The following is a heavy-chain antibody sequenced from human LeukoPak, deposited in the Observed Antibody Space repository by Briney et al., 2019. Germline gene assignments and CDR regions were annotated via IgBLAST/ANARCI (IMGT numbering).Heavy chain of an antibody. J-gene: IGHJ4*02. CDR3: ARVVDTHFDY. V-gene: IGHV3-74*01. CDR2: IKSDGSTT. Sequence: GGSLRLSCAASGFTFSRYCMHWVRQAPGKGLVWVSRIKSDGSTTTYADSVKGRFTISRDNAKNTLYLQMNSLRAEDTAVYYCARVVDTHFDYWGQGTLVTVSS. CDR1: GFTFSRYC. D-gene: IGHD5-18*01.